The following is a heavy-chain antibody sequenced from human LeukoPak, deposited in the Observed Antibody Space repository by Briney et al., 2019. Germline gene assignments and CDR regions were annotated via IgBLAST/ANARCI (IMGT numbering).Heavy chain of an antibody. J-gene: IGHJ3*02. Sequence: SQTLSLTCTVSGGSISSGDYYWSWIRQPPGKGLEWIGYIYYSGSTYYNPSLKSRVTISVDTSKNQFSLKLSSVTAADTAVYYCARAPIFNYYDSIGLDAFDIWGQGTMVTVSS. V-gene: IGHV4-30-4*08. CDR1: GGSISSGDYY. D-gene: IGHD3-22*01. CDR3: ARAPIFNYYDSIGLDAFDI. CDR2: IYYSGST.